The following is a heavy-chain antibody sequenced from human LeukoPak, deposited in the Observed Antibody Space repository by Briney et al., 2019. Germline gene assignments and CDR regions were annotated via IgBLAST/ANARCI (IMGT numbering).Heavy chain of an antibody. Sequence: GGSLRLSCAASGFTFSSYAMSWVRQAPGKGLEWVSAISGSGGSTYYADSVKGRFTISRDNSKNTLYLQMNSLRAEDTAVYYCARDQDDYVWGTLFWWGQGTLVTVSS. V-gene: IGHV3-23*01. D-gene: IGHD3-16*01. CDR2: ISGSGGST. J-gene: IGHJ4*02. CDR3: ARDQDDYVWGTLFW. CDR1: GFTFSSYA.